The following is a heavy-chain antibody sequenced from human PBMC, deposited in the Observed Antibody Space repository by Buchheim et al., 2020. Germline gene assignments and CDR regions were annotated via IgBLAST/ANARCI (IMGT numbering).Heavy chain of an antibody. CDR2: ISGSGGNT. D-gene: IGHD5-12*01. CDR1: GFTFGIHA. CDR3: AKGQVASRGSDC. Sequence: EVQLLESGGNLVQTGGSLRLSCAASGFTFGIHAMSWVRQAPGKGLEWGSSISGSGGNTYYADSVKGRFTISRDNSKGTLYLQMNSLRTEDTAVYYCAKGQVASRGSDCWGQGTL. J-gene: IGHJ4*02. V-gene: IGHV3-23*01.